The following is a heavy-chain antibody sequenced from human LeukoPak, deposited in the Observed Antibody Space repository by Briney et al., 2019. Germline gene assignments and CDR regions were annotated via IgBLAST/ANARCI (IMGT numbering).Heavy chain of an antibody. CDR3: ARCLYDFWSGYYTLVYGYGMDV. J-gene: IGHJ6*02. V-gene: IGHV3-30*04. D-gene: IGHD3-3*01. CDR1: GFTFSSYA. CDR2: ISYDGSNK. Sequence: GGSLRLSCAASGFTFSSYAMHWVRLAPGKGLEWVAVISYDGSNKYYADSVKGRFTISRDNSKNTLYLQMNSLRAEDTAVYYCARCLYDFWSGYYTLVYGYGMDVWGQGTAVTVSS.